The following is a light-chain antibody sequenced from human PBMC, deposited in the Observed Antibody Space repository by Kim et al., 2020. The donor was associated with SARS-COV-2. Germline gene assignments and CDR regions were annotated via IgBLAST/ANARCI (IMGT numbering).Light chain of an antibody. V-gene: IGLV3-1*01. CDR1: KLGDKY. J-gene: IGLJ1*01. CDR2: QDS. CDR3: QAWDSSTVV. Sequence: GSPGQTASITCSGDKLGDKYACWYQQKQGQSPVLVIYQDSKRPSGIPERFSGSNSGNTATLTISGTQAMDEADYYCQAWDSSTVVFGTGTKVTVL.